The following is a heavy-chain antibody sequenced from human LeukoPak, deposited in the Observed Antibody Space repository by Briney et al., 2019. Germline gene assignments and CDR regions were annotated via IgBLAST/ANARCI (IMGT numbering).Heavy chain of an antibody. D-gene: IGHD7-27*01. J-gene: IGHJ4*02. Sequence: SETLSLTCAVYGGSFSGYYWSWIRQPPGKGLEWIGEINHSGSTNYNPSLKSRVTISVDTSKNQFSLKLSSVTAADTAVYYCARGALGSYWNYWGQGTLVTVSS. CDR3: ARGALGSYWNY. V-gene: IGHV4-34*01. CDR1: GGSFSGYY. CDR2: INHSGST.